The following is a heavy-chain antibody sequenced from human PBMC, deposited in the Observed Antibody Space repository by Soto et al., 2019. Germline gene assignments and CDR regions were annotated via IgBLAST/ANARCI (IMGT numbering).Heavy chain of an antibody. V-gene: IGHV4-59*01. D-gene: IGHD3-10*01. CDR1: GGSMTSYY. Sequence: QVQLQESGPRLVKPSETLSLTCTVSGGSMTSYYWSWIRQPPGKGLEWIGYKHDSGTTNSNPSLKSRVTISVDTSKNQVSLKLRSVTAADTAVYYCARGTMIRGVTVTPRYYYGMGVWGQGTTVTVSS. CDR2: KHDSGTT. CDR3: ARGTMIRGVTVTPRYYYGMGV. J-gene: IGHJ6*02.